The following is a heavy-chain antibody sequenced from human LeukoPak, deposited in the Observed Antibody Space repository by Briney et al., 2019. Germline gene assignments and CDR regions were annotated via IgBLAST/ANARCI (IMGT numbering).Heavy chain of an antibody. CDR1: GFTFSSYS. V-gene: IGHV3-21*01. CDR2: ISSSSSYI. D-gene: IGHD3-22*01. J-gene: IGHJ1*01. Sequence: GGSLRLSCAASGFTFSSYSMNWVRQAPGKGLEWVSSISSSSSYIYYADSVKGRFTISRDNAKNSLYLQMNSLRAEDTAVYYCARTSDSSGYSIYFQHWGQGTLVTVSS. CDR3: ARTSDSSGYSIYFQH.